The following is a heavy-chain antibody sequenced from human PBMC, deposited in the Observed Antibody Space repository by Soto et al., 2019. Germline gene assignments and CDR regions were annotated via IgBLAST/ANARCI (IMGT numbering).Heavy chain of an antibody. Sequence: PGGSLRLSCAASGFTFSSYGMHWVRQAPGKGLEWVAVISYDGSNKYYADSVKGRFTISRDNSKNTLYLQMNSLRAEDTAVYYCAKDPTMIVPTRGFYFDYWGQGTLVTISS. CDR2: ISYDGSNK. CDR1: GFTFSSYG. J-gene: IGHJ4*02. CDR3: AKDPTMIVPTRGFYFDY. D-gene: IGHD3-22*01. V-gene: IGHV3-30*18.